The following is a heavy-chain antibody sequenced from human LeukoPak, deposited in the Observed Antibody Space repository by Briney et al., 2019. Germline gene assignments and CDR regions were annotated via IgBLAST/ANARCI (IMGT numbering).Heavy chain of an antibody. CDR1: GFTFDDYA. V-gene: IGHV3-43*02. Sequence: GESLRLSCAASGFTFDDYATHWVRQAPGEGLEWVSLISGDGGSTYYADSVKGRFTISRDNSKNSLYLQMNSLRTEDTALYYCAKDINRLGYSSGWYYFDYWGQGTLVTVSS. CDR2: ISGDGGST. D-gene: IGHD6-19*01. J-gene: IGHJ4*02. CDR3: AKDINRLGYSSGWYYFDY.